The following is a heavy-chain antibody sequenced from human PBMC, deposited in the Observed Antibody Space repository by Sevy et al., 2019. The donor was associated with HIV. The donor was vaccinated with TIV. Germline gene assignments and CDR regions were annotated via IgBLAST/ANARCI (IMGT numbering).Heavy chain of an antibody. CDR2: VHPGDTDT. CDR1: GYYFPMYW. V-gene: IGHV5-51*01. Sequence: GESLKISCQGSGYYFPMYWIDWVRQVPGKGLEWMGIVHPGDTDTKYCQSFQGQVTISAARSVNTAYLRWSSLKASDTAIYYCVRRKAASDSLHFDYWGQGTLVTVSS. J-gene: IGHJ4*02. CDR3: VRRKAASDSLHFDY. D-gene: IGHD6-13*01.